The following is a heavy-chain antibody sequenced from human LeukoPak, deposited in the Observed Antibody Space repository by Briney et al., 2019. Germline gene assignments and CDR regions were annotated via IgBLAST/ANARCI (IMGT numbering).Heavy chain of an antibody. CDR2: ISSNGGST. CDR3: ARVGDGSSWSEIRYSFDY. V-gene: IGHV3-64*01. D-gene: IGHD6-13*01. Sequence: GGSLRLSCAASGFTFSSYAMHWVRQAPGKGLEYVSAISSNGGSTYYANSVKGRFTISRDNSKNTLYLQMGSLRAEDMAVYYCARVGDGSSWSEIRYSFDYWGQGTLVTVSS. CDR1: GFTFSSYA. J-gene: IGHJ4*02.